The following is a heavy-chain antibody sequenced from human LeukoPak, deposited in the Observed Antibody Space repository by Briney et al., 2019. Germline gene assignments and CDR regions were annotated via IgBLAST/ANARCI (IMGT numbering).Heavy chain of an antibody. D-gene: IGHD2-2*01. CDR1: GGSISSYY. CDR3: ARRGPPPDCSSTSCYDENFDY. J-gene: IGHJ4*02. CDR2: IYYSGST. V-gene: IGHV4-59*05. Sequence: SETLSLTCTVSGGSISSYYWSWIRQPPGKGLEWIGSIYYSGSTYYNPSLKSRVTISVDTSKNQFSLKLSSVTAADTAVYYCARRGPPPDCSSTSCYDENFDYWGQGTLVTVSS.